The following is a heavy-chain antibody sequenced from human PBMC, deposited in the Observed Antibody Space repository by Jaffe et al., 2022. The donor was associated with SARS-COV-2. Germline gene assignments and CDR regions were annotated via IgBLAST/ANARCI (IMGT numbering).Heavy chain of an antibody. Sequence: EVQLVQSGAEVKKPGESLKISCKGSGYSFTSYWIGWVRQMPGKGLEWMGIIYPGDSDTRYSPSFQGQVTISADKSISTAYLQWSSLKASDTAMYYCARFGCSSTSCSKYYYYGMDVWGQGTTVTVSS. D-gene: IGHD2-2*01. CDR3: ARFGCSSTSCSKYYYYGMDV. CDR2: IYPGDSDT. J-gene: IGHJ6*02. V-gene: IGHV5-51*01. CDR1: GYSFTSYW.